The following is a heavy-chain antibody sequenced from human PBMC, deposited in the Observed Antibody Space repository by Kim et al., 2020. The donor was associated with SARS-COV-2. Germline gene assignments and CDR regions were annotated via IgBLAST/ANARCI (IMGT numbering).Heavy chain of an antibody. D-gene: IGHD2-21*01. CDR3: ARIDRCGGGPDGFDI. Sequence: TSLKTRLTISKDTSKNQVGLTMTNMDPVDTATYYCARIDRCGGGPDGFDIWGQGTMVTVSS. J-gene: IGHJ3*02. V-gene: IGHV2-70*01.